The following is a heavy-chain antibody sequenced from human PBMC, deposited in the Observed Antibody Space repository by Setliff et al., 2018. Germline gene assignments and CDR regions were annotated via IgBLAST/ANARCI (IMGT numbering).Heavy chain of an antibody. V-gene: IGHV4-4*02. CDR2: IYHSGTT. J-gene: IGHJ4*02. CDR1: GGSISSPNW. CDR3: TRAYSGSHDY. D-gene: IGHD1-26*01. Sequence: PSETLSLTCAVSGGSISSPNWWNWVRQPPGKGLEWIGEIYHSGTTNYNPSLKGRVTMSVDKSRNQFSLRLTSVTAADTAIYYCTRAYSGSHDYWGQGTLVTVSS.